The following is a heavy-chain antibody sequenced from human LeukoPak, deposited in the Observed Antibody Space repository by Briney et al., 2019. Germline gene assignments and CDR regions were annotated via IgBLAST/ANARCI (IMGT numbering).Heavy chain of an antibody. Sequence: PGGSPRLSCAASGFIVGNNYVTWVRQPPGKGLEWVSVIYTDGSTYYADSVKGRFIISRDSSKNTLYLQMNSLRAEDTAVYYCTDAVAGWGQGTLVTVSS. CDR3: TDAVAG. CDR1: GFIVGNNY. V-gene: IGHV3-53*05. CDR2: IYTDGST. D-gene: IGHD4-23*01. J-gene: IGHJ4*02.